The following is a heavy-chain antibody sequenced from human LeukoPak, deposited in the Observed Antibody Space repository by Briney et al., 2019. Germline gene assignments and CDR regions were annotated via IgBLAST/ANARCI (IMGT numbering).Heavy chain of an antibody. D-gene: IGHD3-22*01. CDR2: MDPNSGNT. V-gene: IGHV1-8*01. CDR3: ARGGRTYYYDSSGSDFDY. J-gene: IGHJ4*02. CDR1: GYTFTSYD. Sequence: ASVKVSCKASGYTFTSYDINWVRQATEQGLEWMGWMDPNSGNTGYAQKFQGRLTMTRNTSISTTYMELSSLRSEDTAVYYCARGGRTYYYDSSGSDFDYWGQGTLVTVSS.